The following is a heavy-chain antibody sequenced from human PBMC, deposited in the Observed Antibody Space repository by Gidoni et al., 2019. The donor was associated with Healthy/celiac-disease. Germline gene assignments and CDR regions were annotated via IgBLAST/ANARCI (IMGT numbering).Heavy chain of an antibody. CDR2: INPSGGST. J-gene: IGHJ4*02. D-gene: IGHD2-15*01. Sequence: QVQLVQSGAEVKKPGASVKVSCKASGYTFTSYYMHWVRQAPGQGLEWMGIINPSGGSTSYAQKFQGRVTMTRDTSTSTVYMELSSLRSEDTAVYYCAREGGGVVTPLAFDYWGQGTLVTVSS. CDR3: AREGGGVVTPLAFDY. CDR1: GYTFTSYY. V-gene: IGHV1-46*01.